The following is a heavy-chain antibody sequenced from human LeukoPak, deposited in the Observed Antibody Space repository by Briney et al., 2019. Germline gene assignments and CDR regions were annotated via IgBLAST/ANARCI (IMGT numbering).Heavy chain of an antibody. CDR3: ARGSTSFNWFDP. Sequence: SETLSLTCAVYGGSFSGDYWSWIRQPPGKGLEWIGEIDHSGSTYYNPSRKSRVTISVDTSKNQFSLKLSSVAAADTAVYYCARGSTSFNWFDPWGQGTLVTVSS. V-gene: IGHV4-34*01. CDR1: GGSFSGDY. J-gene: IGHJ5*02. D-gene: IGHD2-2*01. CDR2: IDHSGST.